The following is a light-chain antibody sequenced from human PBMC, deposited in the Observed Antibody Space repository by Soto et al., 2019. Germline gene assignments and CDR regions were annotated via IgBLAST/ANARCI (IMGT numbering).Light chain of an antibody. J-gene: IGLJ1*01. CDR3: SSYAGSNTDYV. CDR2: EVT. V-gene: IGLV2-8*01. Sequence: SALTQPPSASGSPGQSVTISCTGTSSDVGGYKYVSWYQQHPGKAPKLMIYEVTKRPSGVPDRFSGSKSGNTASLTVSGLQAEDEADYYCSSYAGSNTDYVFGTGTKLTVL. CDR1: SSDVGGYKY.